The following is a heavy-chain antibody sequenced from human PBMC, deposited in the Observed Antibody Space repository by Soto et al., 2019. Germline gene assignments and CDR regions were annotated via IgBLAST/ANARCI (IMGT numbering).Heavy chain of an antibody. J-gene: IGHJ5*02. D-gene: IGHD2-15*01. CDR2: FDPEDGET. V-gene: IGHV1-24*01. Sequence: QVQLVQSGAEVKKPGASVKVSCKVYGYTLTELSMHWVRQAPGKGLEWMGGFDPEDGETIYAQKFQGRVTMTEDTSTDTAFMELSSLRSEDTAVYYCATVPLAVVVVAATRADNWFDPWGQGTLVTVSS. CDR1: GYTLTELS. CDR3: ATVPLAVVVVAATRADNWFDP.